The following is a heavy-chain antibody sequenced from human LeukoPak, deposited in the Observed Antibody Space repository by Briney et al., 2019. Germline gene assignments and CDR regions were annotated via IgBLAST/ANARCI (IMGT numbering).Heavy chain of an antibody. V-gene: IGHV4-59*08. CDR3: ARNTAMVYFDY. CDR2: IYYSAST. CDR1: GGSISIYY. J-gene: IGHJ4*02. D-gene: IGHD5-18*01. Sequence: PSETLSLTCTVSGGSISIYYWSWIRQPPGKGLEWIGYIYYSASTNYNPSPKTRVTISVTTSKNQFSLKLSSVTAADTAVYYCARNTAMVYFDYWGQGTLVTVSS.